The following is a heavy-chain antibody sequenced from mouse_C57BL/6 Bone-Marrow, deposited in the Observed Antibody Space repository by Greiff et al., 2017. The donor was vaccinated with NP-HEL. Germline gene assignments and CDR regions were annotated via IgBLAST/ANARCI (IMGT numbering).Heavy chain of an antibody. CDR2: IYPSDSET. V-gene: IGHV1-61*01. CDR1: GYTFTSYR. D-gene: IGHD2-4*01. J-gene: IGHJ3*01. Sequence: QVQLKQPGAELVRPGSSVKLPCKASGYTFTSYRMDWVKQRPGQGLEWIGNIYPSDSETHYNQKFKDKATLTVDKSSSTAYMQLSSLTSEDSAVYYGGRRGDYEAWFAYWGQGTLVTVSA. CDR3: GRRGDYEAWFAY.